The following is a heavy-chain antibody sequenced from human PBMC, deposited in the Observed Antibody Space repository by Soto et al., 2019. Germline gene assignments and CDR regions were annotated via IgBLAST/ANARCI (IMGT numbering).Heavy chain of an antibody. V-gene: IGHV1-46*01. CDR3: ARGPSYYDSSGYPYGMDV. D-gene: IGHD3-22*01. J-gene: IGHJ6*02. Sequence: ASVKVSCKASGYTFTSYYMHWLRQAPGQGLEWMGIINPSGGSTSYAQKFQGRVTMTRDTSTSTVYMELSSLRSEDTAVYYCARGPSYYDSSGYPYGMDVWGQGTTVTV. CDR2: INPSGGST. CDR1: GYTFTSYY.